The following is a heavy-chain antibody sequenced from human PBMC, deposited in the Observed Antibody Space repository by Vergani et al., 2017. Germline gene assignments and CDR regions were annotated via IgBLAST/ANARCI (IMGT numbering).Heavy chain of an antibody. Sequence: QVQLQESGPGLVKPSETLSLTCTVSGGSVSSGSYYWSWIRQPPGKGLEWIGYIYYSGSTNYNPSLKSRVTISVDTSKNQFSLKLSSVTAADTAEYYCARGVVAAAGIDYWGQGTLVTVSS. V-gene: IGHV4-61*01. CDR3: ARGVVAAAGIDY. CDR2: IYYSGST. D-gene: IGHD6-13*01. J-gene: IGHJ4*02. CDR1: GGSVSSGSYY.